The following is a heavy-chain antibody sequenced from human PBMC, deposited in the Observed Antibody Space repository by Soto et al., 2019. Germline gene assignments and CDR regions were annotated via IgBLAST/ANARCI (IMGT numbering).Heavy chain of an antibody. CDR1: GFTFISYC. D-gene: IGHD3-3*01. CDR2: INQDGSEK. CDR3: ARGADYYDFWSGYIDY. Sequence: PGGSLRLSCAASGFTFISYCMSWVRQAPGKGLEWVANINQDGSEKYYVASVKGRFTISRDNAKNSLYLQMNSLRAEDTAVYYCARGADYYDFWSGYIDYWGQGTLVTV. J-gene: IGHJ4*02. V-gene: IGHV3-7*05.